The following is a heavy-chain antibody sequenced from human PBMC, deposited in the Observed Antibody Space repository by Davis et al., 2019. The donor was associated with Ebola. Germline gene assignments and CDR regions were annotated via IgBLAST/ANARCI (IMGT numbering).Heavy chain of an antibody. J-gene: IGHJ6*02. V-gene: IGHV3-23*01. Sequence: PGGSLRLSCAASGFTFSSYAMSWVRQAPGKGLEWVSAISGSGGSTYYADSVKGRFTISRDHAKNSLYLQMNSLRDEDTAVYYCVNYCSSTRCYTGGMDVWGQGTTVTVSS. D-gene: IGHD2-2*02. CDR1: GFTFSSYA. CDR3: VNYCSSTRCYTGGMDV. CDR2: ISGSGGST.